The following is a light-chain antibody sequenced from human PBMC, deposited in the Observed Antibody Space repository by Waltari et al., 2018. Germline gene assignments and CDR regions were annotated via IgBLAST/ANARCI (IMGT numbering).Light chain of an antibody. J-gene: IGLJ3*02. CDR1: SGHSSNV. CDR3: QTGGHGTWV. Sequence: QLVLTQSPSASASLGASVKLTCTLSSGHSSNVLSFLPPPPEKGPRSLMKVNSDGSHSTGDAIPDRSSGSSSGTELYLTISSLQSEDEADYYCQTGGHGTWVFGGGTKLTVL. V-gene: IGLV4-69*01. CDR2: VNSDGSH.